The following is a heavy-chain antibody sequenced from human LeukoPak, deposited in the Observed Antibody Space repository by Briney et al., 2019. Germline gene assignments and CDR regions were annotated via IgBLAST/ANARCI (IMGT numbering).Heavy chain of an antibody. J-gene: IGHJ4*02. CDR3: ARVSLVAVAGTGVY. V-gene: IGHV1-2*04. CDR1: GYTFTGYY. Sequence: ASVKVSCKASGYTFTGYYMHWVRQAPGQGLEWMGWINPNSGGTNYAQKFQGWVTMTRDTSISTAYMELSRLRSDDTAVYYCARVSLVAVAGTGVYWGQGTLVTVSS. CDR2: INPNSGGT. D-gene: IGHD6-19*01.